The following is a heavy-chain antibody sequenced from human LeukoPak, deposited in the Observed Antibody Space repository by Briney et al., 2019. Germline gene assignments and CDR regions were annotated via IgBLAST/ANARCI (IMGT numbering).Heavy chain of an antibody. CDR1: GYSFTSYW. V-gene: IGHV5-51*01. J-gene: IGHJ4*02. Sequence: GESLKISCKGSGYSFTSYWIGWVRQMPGKGLEWMGIIYPGDSDTRYSPSFQGQVTISADKSTSTAHLQWSSLKASDTAMYYCARLLGPYCSSTSCYEYFDYWGQGTLVTVSS. CDR3: ARLLGPYCSSTSCYEYFDY. CDR2: IYPGDSDT. D-gene: IGHD2-2*01.